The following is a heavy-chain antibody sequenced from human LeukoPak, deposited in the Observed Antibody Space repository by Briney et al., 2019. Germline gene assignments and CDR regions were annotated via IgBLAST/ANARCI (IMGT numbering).Heavy chain of an antibody. Sequence: SETLSLTCTVSGPSISNFYWSWIRQPPGRGLEWVGSINYSGTTNYNPSPKSRVTMSIDTSKNQVSLKLNSVTAADTAVYYCARDPIHRDDYNAEWGQGVLVSVSS. CDR1: GPSISNFY. V-gene: IGHV4-59*01. CDR3: ARDPIHRDDYNAE. D-gene: IGHD5-24*01. J-gene: IGHJ4*02. CDR2: INYSGTT.